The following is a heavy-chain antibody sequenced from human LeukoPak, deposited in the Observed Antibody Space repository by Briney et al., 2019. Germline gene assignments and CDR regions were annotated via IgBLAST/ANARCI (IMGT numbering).Heavy chain of an antibody. D-gene: IGHD3-22*01. J-gene: IGHJ4*02. V-gene: IGHV4-31*03. CDR1: GGSISGGGGYY. CDR3: ARRGSGSGYNGVSGFDY. Sequence: SETLSLTCTASGGSISGGGGYYWSWIRQRPGKGLEWIGYIYYSGNTYYSPSLRSRVTISVDTSKNQFSLKLNSVTAADTAVYYCARRGSGSGYNGVSGFDYWGQGTLVTVSS. CDR2: IYYSGNT.